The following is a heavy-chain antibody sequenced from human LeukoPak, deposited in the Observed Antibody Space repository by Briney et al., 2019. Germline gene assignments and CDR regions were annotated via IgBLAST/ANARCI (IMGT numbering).Heavy chain of an antibody. CDR3: ARDGLAKPFDY. CDR2: INTITGNP. J-gene: IGHJ4*02. V-gene: IGHV7-4-1*02. Sequence: ASVKVSCKVSGYTLTELSMHWVRQAPGQGLEWMGWINTITGNPTYAQGFTGRFVFSLDTSVSTAYLQISSLKAEDTAVYYCARDGLAKPFDYWGQGTLVTVSS. CDR1: GYTLTELS. D-gene: IGHD6-19*01.